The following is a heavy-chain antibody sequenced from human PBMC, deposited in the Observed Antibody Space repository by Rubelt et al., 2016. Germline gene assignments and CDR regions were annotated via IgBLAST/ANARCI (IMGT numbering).Heavy chain of an antibody. J-gene: IGHJ6*02. V-gene: IGHV4-39*01. CDR2: IYYSGST. Sequence: QLQLQESGPGLVKPSETLSLTCTVSGGSISSSSYYWGWIRQPPGKGLEWIGSIYYSGSTCYNPSLTIRVTISVDTAKNQFSLKLSSVTAADTAVYYCARAFELRGGMDVWGQGTTVTVSS. CDR3: ARAFELRGGMDV. D-gene: IGHD1-7*01. CDR1: GGSISSSSYY.